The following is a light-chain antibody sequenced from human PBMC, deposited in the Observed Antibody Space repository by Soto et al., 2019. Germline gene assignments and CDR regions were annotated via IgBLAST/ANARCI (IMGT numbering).Light chain of an antibody. J-gene: IGLJ3*02. Sequence: QAVVTQEPSLTGSPGGTVTLTCGSSTGTVTSGHLPYWFHQRPGQAPVTLIYDTANKHSWTPARFSGSLLGGKAALTLSGAQPEDEGEYYCMLSYSGAWVFGGGTKLTVL. CDR2: DTA. V-gene: IGLV7-46*01. CDR3: MLSYSGAWV. CDR1: TGTVTSGHL.